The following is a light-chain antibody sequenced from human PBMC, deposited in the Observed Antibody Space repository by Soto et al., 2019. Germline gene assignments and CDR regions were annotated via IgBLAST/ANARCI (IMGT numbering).Light chain of an antibody. V-gene: IGLV2-14*01. J-gene: IGLJ1*01. Sequence: QSVLTQPASVSGSPGQSITISCTGTSSDVGGYDYVSRYQQHPGKAPKLMIYDVTNRPSGVSNRFSGSKSGNTASLTISGLQAEDEASYYCSSYTSSTSYVFGTGTKVTVL. CDR1: SSDVGGYDY. CDR3: SSYTSSTSYV. CDR2: DVT.